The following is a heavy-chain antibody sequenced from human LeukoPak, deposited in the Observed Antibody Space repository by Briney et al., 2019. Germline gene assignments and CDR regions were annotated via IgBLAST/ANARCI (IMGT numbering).Heavy chain of an antibody. D-gene: IGHD5-12*01. CDR3: ARGKTYGGYPDFPNDY. J-gene: IGHJ4*02. V-gene: IGHV1-2*02. CDR1: GYTFTGYY. CDR2: MNPDSGGT. Sequence: ASVKVSRKTSGYTFTGYYIHWVRQAPGQGLEWMGWMNPDSGGTTYAQKFQGRVSMTRDTSINTAYMELKRLRSDDTAVYYCARGKTYGGYPDFPNDYWGQGTLVTVSS.